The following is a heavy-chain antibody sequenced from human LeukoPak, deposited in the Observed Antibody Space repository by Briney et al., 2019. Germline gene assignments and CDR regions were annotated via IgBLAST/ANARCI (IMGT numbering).Heavy chain of an antibody. Sequence: GGSLRLSCAASGFTFSSYSMNWVRQAPGKGLEWVSSITSGSSNIYYADSVKGRFTISRDNAKNSLYLQMNSLRAEDTAVYYCARVVYSGYDPFDYWGQGTPVTVSS. D-gene: IGHD5-12*01. CDR1: GFTFSSYS. CDR2: ITSGSSNI. J-gene: IGHJ4*02. V-gene: IGHV3-21*01. CDR3: ARVVYSGYDPFDY.